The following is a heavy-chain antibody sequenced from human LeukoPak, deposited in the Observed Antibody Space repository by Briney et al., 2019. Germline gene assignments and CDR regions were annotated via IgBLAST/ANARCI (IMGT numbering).Heavy chain of an antibody. Sequence: SETLSLTCTVSGGSISSYYWSWIRQPPGKGLEWIGYIYYSGSTNYNPSLKSRVTISVDTSKNQFSLKLSSVTAADTAVYYCARLSFPRYYFDYWGQGTLVTVSS. CDR2: IYYSGST. D-gene: IGHD5-24*01. CDR1: GGSISSYY. V-gene: IGHV4-59*01. CDR3: ARLSFPRYYFDY. J-gene: IGHJ4*02.